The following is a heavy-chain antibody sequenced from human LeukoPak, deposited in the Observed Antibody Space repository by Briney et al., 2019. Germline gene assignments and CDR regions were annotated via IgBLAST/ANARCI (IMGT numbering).Heavy chain of an antibody. CDR3: ASRARYCGGECYPI. D-gene: IGHD2-21*01. CDR1: GFTFSDYY. V-gene: IGHV3-11*04. J-gene: IGHJ4*02. CDR2: ISSSGSTI. Sequence: PGGSLRLSCAASGFTFSDYYMSWIRQAPGKGLEWVSYISSSGSTIYYADSVKGRFTISRDNAKNSLYLQMNSLRAEDTAVYYCASRARYCGGECYPIWGQGTLVTVSS.